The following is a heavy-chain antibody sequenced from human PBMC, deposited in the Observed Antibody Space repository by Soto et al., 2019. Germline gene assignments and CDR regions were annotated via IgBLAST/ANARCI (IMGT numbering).Heavy chain of an antibody. CDR2: IYHMVST. J-gene: IGHJ6*02. CDR3: ARGRTHYYGSGTLGWGMDV. V-gene: IGHV4-30-2*01. CDR1: GGSISSTGYS. Sequence: TLSLTLTVSGGSISSTGYSWSWIRPPPGKGLWGIGNIYHMVSTYYNPSLKSRVTISVDTSTKQISLELSSVTPADTAVYFRARGRTHYYGSGTLGWGMDVWGQGTTVTVSS. D-gene: IGHD3-10*01.